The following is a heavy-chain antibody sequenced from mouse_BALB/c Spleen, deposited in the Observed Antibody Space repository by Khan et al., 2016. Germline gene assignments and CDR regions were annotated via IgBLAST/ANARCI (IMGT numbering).Heavy chain of an antibody. CDR2: IYPGDGDT. CDR1: GYTFTSYW. CDR3: ARGGDYSLYDAMDY. Sequence: QVQLQQSGAELARPGASVKLSCKASGYTFTSYWMQWVKQRPGQGLEWIGAIYPGDGDTRYTQKFKGKATLTADKSSSTAYMQLRSLASEDSAVYYCARGGDYSLYDAMDYWGQGTSVTVSS. D-gene: IGHD1-1*01. V-gene: IGHV1-87*01. J-gene: IGHJ4*01.